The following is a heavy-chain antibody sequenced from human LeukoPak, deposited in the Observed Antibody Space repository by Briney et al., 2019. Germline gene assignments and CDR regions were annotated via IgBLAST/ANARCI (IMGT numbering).Heavy chain of an antibody. V-gene: IGHV1-8*02. CDR2: MNPNSGNT. CDR3: ARGRSSSSSEFDY. Sequence: ASVKVSCKASGGTFSSYAISWVRQAPGQGLEWMGWMNPNSGNTGYAQKFQGRVTMTRNTSISTAYMELSSLRSEDTAVYYCARGRSSSSSEFDYWGQGTLVTVSS. D-gene: IGHD6-6*01. J-gene: IGHJ4*02. CDR1: GGTFSSYA.